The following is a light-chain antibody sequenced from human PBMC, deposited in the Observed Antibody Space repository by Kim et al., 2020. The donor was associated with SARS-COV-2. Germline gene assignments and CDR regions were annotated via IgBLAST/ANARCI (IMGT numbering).Light chain of an antibody. CDR1: QSGSSY. J-gene: IGKJ2*01. V-gene: IGKV3-11*01. CDR3: QQRSSWPYT. CDR2: LAS. Sequence: SLAAGGRATLSCRASQSGSSYLAWYQQKPGRAPRLLVYLASYRATGIPARFSGSGSGTDFTLTITSPEPEDFAVYYCQQRSSWPYTFGQGTKLEIK.